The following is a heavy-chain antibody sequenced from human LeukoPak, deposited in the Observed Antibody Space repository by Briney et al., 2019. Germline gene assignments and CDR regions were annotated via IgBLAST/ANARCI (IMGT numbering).Heavy chain of an antibody. CDR1: GGSISSYY. CDR2: IYYSGST. J-gene: IGHJ6*02. CDR3: ARPVSYRSSNAPAYAMDV. Sequence: SETLSLTCTVSGGSISSYYWSWIRQPPGKGLEWIGYIYYSGSTNYNPSLKSRVTISVDTSKNQFSLKLSSVTAADTAVYYCARPVSYRSSNAPAYAMDVWGQGTTVTVSS. D-gene: IGHD6-13*01. V-gene: IGHV4-59*01.